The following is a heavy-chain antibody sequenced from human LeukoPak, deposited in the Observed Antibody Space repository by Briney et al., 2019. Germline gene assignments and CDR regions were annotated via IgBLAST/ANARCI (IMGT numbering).Heavy chain of an antibody. CDR2: IYYSGST. CDR3: ATGYSSSSPFDF. Sequence: PSETLSLTCTVSGGSITSYYWMWIRQPPGKGLEWIGYIYYSGSTNYNPSLKSRVTISVDTSKNQFSLKLSSVTAADTAVYYCATGYSSSSPFDFWGQGTLVTVSS. CDR1: GGSITSYY. D-gene: IGHD6-6*01. J-gene: IGHJ4*02. V-gene: IGHV4-59*01.